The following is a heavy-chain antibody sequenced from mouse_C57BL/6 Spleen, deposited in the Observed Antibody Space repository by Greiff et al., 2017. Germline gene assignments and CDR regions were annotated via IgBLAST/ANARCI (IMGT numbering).Heavy chain of an antibody. J-gene: IGHJ2*01. D-gene: IGHD1-1*01. V-gene: IGHV1-61*01. CDR2: IYPSDSET. CDR3: ARSLVLNYFDY. Sequence: QVQLKQSGAELVRPGSSVKLSCKASGYTFTSYWMEWVKQRPGQGLEWIGNIYPSDSETHYNQKFKDKATFTVDQSSSTAYMQLSSLTSEDSAVYYCARSLVLNYFDYWGQGTTLTVSS. CDR1: GYTFTSYW.